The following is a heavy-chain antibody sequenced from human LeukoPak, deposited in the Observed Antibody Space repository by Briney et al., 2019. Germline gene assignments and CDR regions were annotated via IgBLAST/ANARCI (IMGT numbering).Heavy chain of an antibody. D-gene: IGHD6-19*01. Sequence: SETLSLTCAISGGSISSYYWTWIRQPPGKGLEWIGFIYYTGNTNSNPSLKSRVIISLETSKNQFSLKLNSVTAADTAVYFCAAGWGIDSFDFWGHGTMVIVSS. CDR1: GGSISSYY. V-gene: IGHV4-59*12. CDR2: IYYTGNT. CDR3: AAGWGIDSFDF. J-gene: IGHJ3*01.